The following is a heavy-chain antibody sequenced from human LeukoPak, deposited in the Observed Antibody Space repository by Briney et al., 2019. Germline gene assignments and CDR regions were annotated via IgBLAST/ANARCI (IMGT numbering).Heavy chain of an antibody. J-gene: IGHJ5*02. D-gene: IGHD2-21*01. CDR3: ARTVGDRADP. Sequence: ASVKVSCKASGYHFTTYGFIWVRQAPGLGLEWMGWISANSGDTKYGQSFQGRVTMTTDTTTETAYMELRSLRFDDTAIYYCARTVGDRADPWGQGSLVTVSS. CDR2: ISANSGDT. V-gene: IGHV1-18*01. CDR1: GYHFTTYG.